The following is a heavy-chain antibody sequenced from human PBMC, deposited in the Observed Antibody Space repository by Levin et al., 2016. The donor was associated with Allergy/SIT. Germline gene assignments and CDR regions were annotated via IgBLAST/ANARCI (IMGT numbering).Heavy chain of an antibody. Sequence: GESLKISCAASGFTFSSYGMHWVRQAPGKGLEWVSVIGGGGTIYYADSVKGRVSISKDNSKNTLYLQMNSLRADDTAVYYCTKRSGGGWWYLDYWGQGTLVTVSS. CDR3: TKRSGGGWWYLDY. J-gene: IGHJ4*02. CDR2: IGGGGTI. CDR1: GFTFSSYG. V-gene: IGHV3-NL1*01. D-gene: IGHD6-19*01.